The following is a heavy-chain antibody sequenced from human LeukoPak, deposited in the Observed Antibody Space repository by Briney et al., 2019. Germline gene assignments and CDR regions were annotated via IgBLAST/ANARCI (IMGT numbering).Heavy chain of an antibody. CDR1: GGSFSGYY. CDR2: INHSGST. V-gene: IGHV4-34*01. J-gene: IGHJ1*01. Sequence: SETLSLTCAVYGGSFSGYYWSWIRQPPGKGLEWIGEINHSGSTNYNPSLKSRVTISVDTSKNQFSLNLTSVTAADTAVYYCARDDSSGYYPEYFQHWGQGTLVTVSS. CDR3: ARDDSSGYYPEYFQH. D-gene: IGHD3-22*01.